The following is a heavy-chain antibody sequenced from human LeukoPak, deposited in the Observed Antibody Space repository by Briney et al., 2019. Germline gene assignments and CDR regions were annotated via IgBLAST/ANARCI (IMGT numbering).Heavy chain of an antibody. D-gene: IGHD4-17*01. CDR1: GFTFSSYA. Sequence: GGSLRLSCAASGFTFSSYAMHWVRQAPGKGLEWVAVISYDGSNKYYADSVKGRFTISRDNAKNSLYLQMNSLRAEDTAVYYCASYGDLTATFDYWGQGTLVTVSS. V-gene: IGHV3-30-3*01. CDR3: ASYGDLTATFDY. CDR2: ISYDGSNK. J-gene: IGHJ4*02.